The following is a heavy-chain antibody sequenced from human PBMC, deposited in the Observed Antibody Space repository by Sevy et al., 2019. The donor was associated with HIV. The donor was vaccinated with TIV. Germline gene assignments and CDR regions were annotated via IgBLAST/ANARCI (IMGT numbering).Heavy chain of an antibody. V-gene: IGHV3-7*01. D-gene: IGHD6-13*01. J-gene: IGHJ4*02. CDR3: VRAIGAAGSY. CDR2: IKEDGSEK. CDR1: GFTFSSYW. Sequence: GGSLRLSCEASGFTFSSYWMSWVRQAPGKGLEWVANIKEDGSEKYYVESVNGRFTISRDNAKNSVYLQMNSLRAEDAALYYCVRAIGAAGSYWGLGTLVTVSS.